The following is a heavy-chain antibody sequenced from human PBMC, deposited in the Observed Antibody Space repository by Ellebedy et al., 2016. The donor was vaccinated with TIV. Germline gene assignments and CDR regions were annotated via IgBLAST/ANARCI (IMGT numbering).Heavy chain of an antibody. J-gene: IGHJ4*02. D-gene: IGHD6-13*01. CDR3: ARGRGSSSWYRKLKAQIKEFDY. CDR1: GYTFTGYY. CDR2: INPNSGGT. Sequence: ASVKVSCKASGYTFTGYYMHWVRQAPGQGLEWMGWINPNSGGTNYAQKFQGRVTITRNTSISTAYMELSSLRSEDTAVYYCARGRGSSSWYRKLKAQIKEFDYWGQGTLVTVSS. V-gene: IGHV1-2*02.